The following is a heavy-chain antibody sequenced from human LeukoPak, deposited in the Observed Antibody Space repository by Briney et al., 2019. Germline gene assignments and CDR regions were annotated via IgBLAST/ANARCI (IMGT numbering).Heavy chain of an antibody. CDR2: ISSSSSYV. Sequence: GGSLRLSCAASGFTFSSYSMNWVRQAPGKGLEWVSSISSSSSYVYYADSVKGRFTISRDNAKNSLYLQMNSLRAEDTAVYYCARGGSSGWYAYYFDYWGQGTLVTVSS. D-gene: IGHD6-19*01. J-gene: IGHJ4*02. V-gene: IGHV3-21*01. CDR3: ARGGSSGWYAYYFDY. CDR1: GFTFSSYS.